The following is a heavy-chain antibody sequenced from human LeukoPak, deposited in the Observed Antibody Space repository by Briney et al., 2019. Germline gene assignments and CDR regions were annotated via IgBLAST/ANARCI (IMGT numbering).Heavy chain of an antibody. D-gene: IGHD3-16*01. CDR2: ISSSSSTI. J-gene: IGHJ6*02. CDR3: ARGGGLDV. V-gene: IGHV3-48*04. CDR1: GFTFSSYS. Sequence: GGSLRLSCAASGFTFSSYSMNWVRQAPGKGLEWVSYISSSSSTIYYADSVKGRFSISRDNAKNSLYLQMSNLRAEDTAVYFCARGGGLDVWGQGATVTVSS.